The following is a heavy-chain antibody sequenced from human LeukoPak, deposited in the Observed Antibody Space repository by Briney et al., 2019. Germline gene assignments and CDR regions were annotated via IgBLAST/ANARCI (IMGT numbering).Heavy chain of an antibody. CDR1: GGTSSSYA. D-gene: IGHD3-22*01. V-gene: IGHV1-69*05. Sequence: SVKVSCKASGGTSSSYAISWVRQAPGQGLEWMGGIIPIFGTANYAQKFQGRVTITTDESTSTAYMELSSLRSEDTAVYYCARENDSSGTFDYWGQGTLVTVSS. CDR3: ARENDSSGTFDY. CDR2: IIPIFGTA. J-gene: IGHJ4*02.